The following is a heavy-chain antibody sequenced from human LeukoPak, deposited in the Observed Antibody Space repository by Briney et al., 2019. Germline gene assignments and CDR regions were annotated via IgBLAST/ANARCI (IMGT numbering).Heavy chain of an antibody. CDR1: GGSISSYY. CDR2: IYTSGST. D-gene: IGHD6-13*01. V-gene: IGHV4-4*07. J-gene: IGHJ4*02. Sequence: SETLSLTCTVSGGSISSYYWSWIRQPAGKGLEWIGRIYTSGSTNYNPSLKSRVTMSVDTSKNQFSLNLSSVTAADTAVYYCARRLRASGYSSSWYYFDYWGQGTLVTVSS. CDR3: ARRLRASGYSSSWYYFDY.